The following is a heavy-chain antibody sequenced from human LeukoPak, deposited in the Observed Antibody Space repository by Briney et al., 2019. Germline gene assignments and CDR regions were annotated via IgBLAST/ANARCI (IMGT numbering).Heavy chain of an antibody. J-gene: IGHJ4*02. CDR1: GGSISSYY. D-gene: IGHD5-18*01. V-gene: IGHV4-59*01. CDR3: AGATWIQLWPY. Sequence: SETLSLTCTVSGGSISSYYWSWIRQPPGKGLEWIGYIYYSGSTNYNPSLKSRVTISVDTSKNQFSLKLSSVTAADTAVYYCAGATWIQLWPYWGQGTLVTVSS. CDR2: IYYSGST.